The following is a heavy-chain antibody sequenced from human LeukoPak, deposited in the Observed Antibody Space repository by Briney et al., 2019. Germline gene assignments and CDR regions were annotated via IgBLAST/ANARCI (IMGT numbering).Heavy chain of an antibody. CDR2: ISGSGGST. V-gene: IGHV3-23*01. Sequence: GGSLRLSCAASGFTFSSYAMSWVRQAPGKGLEWVSAISGSGGSTYYADSVKGRSTISRDNSKNTLYLQMNSLRAEDTAVYYCAKIDGYSYGPDAFDIWGQGTMVTVSS. J-gene: IGHJ3*02. CDR3: AKIDGYSYGPDAFDI. D-gene: IGHD5-18*01. CDR1: GFTFSSYA.